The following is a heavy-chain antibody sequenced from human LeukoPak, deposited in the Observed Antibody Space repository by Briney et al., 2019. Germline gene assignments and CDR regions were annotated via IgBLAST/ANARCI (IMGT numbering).Heavy chain of an antibody. CDR2: IKESGDIT. CDR3: AKYCIGATCSGY. J-gene: IGHJ4*02. D-gene: IGHD2-15*01. V-gene: IGHV3-23*01. Sequence: GASLRLSCAASGFTFSSCSVRWVRQAPGKGPEWVSGIKESGDITYYADSVKGRFTISRDNSKNTLYLQMNSLRAEDTAKYYCAKYCIGATCSGYWGQGTLVTVFS. CDR1: GFTFSSCS.